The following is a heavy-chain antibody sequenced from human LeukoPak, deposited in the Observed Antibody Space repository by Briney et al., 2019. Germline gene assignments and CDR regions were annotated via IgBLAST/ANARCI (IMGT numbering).Heavy chain of an antibody. Sequence: PGGSLRLSCAASGFTFSSYWMSWVRQAPGKGLEWVANIKQDGSEKYYVDSVKGRFTISRDNAKNSLYLQMHSLRAEDTAVYYCARAIRGYSYGLNYYYYYYMDVWGKGTTVTVSS. V-gene: IGHV3-7*01. CDR1: GFTFSSYW. D-gene: IGHD5-18*01. J-gene: IGHJ6*03. CDR3: ARAIRGYSYGLNYYYYYYMDV. CDR2: IKQDGSEK.